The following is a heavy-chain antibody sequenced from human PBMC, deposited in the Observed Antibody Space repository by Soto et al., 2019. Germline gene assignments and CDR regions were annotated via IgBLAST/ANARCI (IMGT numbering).Heavy chain of an antibody. CDR3: ARVGGDYDILTGDNWFDS. CDR1: GYTFTSYG. Sequence: ASVKVSCKASGYTFTSYGISWVRQAPGQGLEWMGWISAYNGNTNYAQKLQGRVTMTTDTSTSTAYMELRSLRSDDTAVYYCARVGGDYDILTGDNWFDSWGQGTLVTVSS. J-gene: IGHJ5*01. D-gene: IGHD3-9*01. V-gene: IGHV1-18*04. CDR2: ISAYNGNT.